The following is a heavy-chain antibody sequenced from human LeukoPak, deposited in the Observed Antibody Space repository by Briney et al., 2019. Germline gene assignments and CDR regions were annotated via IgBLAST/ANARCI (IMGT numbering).Heavy chain of an antibody. CDR3: ARHAKAYGSSCDY. CDR1: GYSFTTYW. D-gene: IGHD6-13*01. Sequence: PGESLQISCKGSGYSFTTYWISWVRPMPGQGLEWMGRIEPSDSYTNYSPSFQGHVTISADKSFSTAYLQWTSLKASDTAMYYCARHAKAYGSSCDYWGQGALVTVSS. V-gene: IGHV5-10-1*01. J-gene: IGHJ4*02. CDR2: IEPSDSYT.